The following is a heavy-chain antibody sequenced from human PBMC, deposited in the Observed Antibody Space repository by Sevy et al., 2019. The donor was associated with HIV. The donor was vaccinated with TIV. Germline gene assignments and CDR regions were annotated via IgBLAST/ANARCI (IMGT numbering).Heavy chain of an antibody. CDR1: GFTFSNYW. CDR2: ITRDGSST. J-gene: IGHJ4*02. CDR3: VRDKHGYTYGYASV. V-gene: IGHV3-74*01. D-gene: IGHD5-18*01. Sequence: GGSLRLSCATSGFTFSNYWMHWVRLLPGKGLEWVSRITRDGSSTSYADSVKGRFTISRDNAKNTLHLQMISLRAEDSALYYCVRDKHGYTYGYASVWGQGSLVTVSS.